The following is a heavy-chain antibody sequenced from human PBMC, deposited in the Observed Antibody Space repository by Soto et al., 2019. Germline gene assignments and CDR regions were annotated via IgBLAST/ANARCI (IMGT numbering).Heavy chain of an antibody. J-gene: IGHJ3*02. Sequence: QVQLVQSGAEVKKPGASVKVSCKAAGYTFTGYYMHWVRQAPGQGLEWMGWINPNSGGTNYAQKFQGWVTMTRDTYISTASMELSRLRSDDTAVYYCTRSYGSGNSCYSNDAFDIWVQGTMVTVSS. CDR3: TRSYGSGNSCYSNDAFDI. D-gene: IGHD2-15*01. CDR1: GYTFTGYY. CDR2: INPNSGGT. V-gene: IGHV1-2*04.